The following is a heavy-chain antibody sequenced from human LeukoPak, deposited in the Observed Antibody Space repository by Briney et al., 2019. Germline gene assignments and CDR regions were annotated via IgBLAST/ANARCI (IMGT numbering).Heavy chain of an antibody. Sequence: GGSLRLSCAASGFTFSGYSMNWVRQAPGKGLEYVSYISSSSSTIYYVDSVKGRFTISRDNAKNSLYLQMNSLRAEDTAVYYCARGTGAFDIWGQGTMVTVSS. CDR3: ARGTGAFDI. J-gene: IGHJ3*02. CDR1: GFTFSGYS. CDR2: ISSSSSTI. V-gene: IGHV3-48*04.